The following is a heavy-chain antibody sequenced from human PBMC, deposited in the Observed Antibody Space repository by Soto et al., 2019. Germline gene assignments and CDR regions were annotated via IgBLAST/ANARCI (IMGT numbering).Heavy chain of an antibody. CDR2: ISWNSGSI. CDR3: AKDLEVGLDYYYYYGMDV. V-gene: IGHV3-9*01. J-gene: IGHJ6*04. CDR1: GFTFDDYA. Sequence: GGSLRLSCAASGFTFDDYAMHWVRQAPGKGLEWVSGISWNSGSIGYADSVKGRFTISRDNSKNTLYLQMNSLRAEDTAVYYCAKDLEVGLDYYYYYGMDVWGKGTTVTVSS. D-gene: IGHD2-15*01.